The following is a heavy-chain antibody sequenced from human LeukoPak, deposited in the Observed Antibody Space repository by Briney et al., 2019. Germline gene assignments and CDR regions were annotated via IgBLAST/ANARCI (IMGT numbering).Heavy chain of an antibody. CDR1: GYTFTSYD. V-gene: IGHV1-8*03. J-gene: IGHJ6*03. CDR3: ARGRGYCSGSNCYYSSYYYYMDV. Sequence: ASVKVSCKASGYTFTSYDINWVRQATGQGLEWMGWMNPNSGNTGYAQKFQGRVTITRNTSISTAYMELSSLRSEDTAVYYCARGRGYCSGSNCYYSSYYYYMDVWGKGTRVTISS. D-gene: IGHD2-15*01. CDR2: MNPNSGNT.